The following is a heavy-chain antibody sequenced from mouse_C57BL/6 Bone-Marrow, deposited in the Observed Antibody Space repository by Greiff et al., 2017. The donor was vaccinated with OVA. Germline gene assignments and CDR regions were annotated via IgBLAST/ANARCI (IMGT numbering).Heavy chain of an antibody. CDR3: ARNSYGNWFAY. D-gene: IGHD2-1*01. CDR1: GFSLTSYG. Sequence: VQVVESGPGLVQPSQSLSITCTVSGFSLTSYGVHWVRQSPGKGLEWLGVIWSGGSTDYNAAFISRLSISKDNSKSQVFFKMNSLQADDTAIYYCARNSYGNWFAYWGQGTLVTVSA. J-gene: IGHJ3*01. CDR2: IWSGGST. V-gene: IGHV2-2*01.